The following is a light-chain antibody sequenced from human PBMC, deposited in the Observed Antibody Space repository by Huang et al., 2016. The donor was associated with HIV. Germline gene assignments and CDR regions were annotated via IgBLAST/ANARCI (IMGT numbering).Light chain of an antibody. CDR2: VAS. J-gene: IGKJ1*01. Sequence: DIQMTQSPSSLSASVGDRVTLTCRASETSNTYLNWYQQKPGKAPKLLINVASSLQSGVPSKFSGSGSGTDFTLTISSLQPEDFATYYCQQSHSTPRTFGQGTKVEIK. CDR1: ETSNTY. V-gene: IGKV1-39*01. CDR3: QQSHSTPRT.